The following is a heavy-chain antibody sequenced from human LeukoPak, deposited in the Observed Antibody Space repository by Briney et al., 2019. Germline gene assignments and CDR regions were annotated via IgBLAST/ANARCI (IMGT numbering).Heavy chain of an antibody. V-gene: IGHV1-46*01. CDR3: ARDRDCTGGSCYSRYYFDY. D-gene: IGHD2-15*01. J-gene: IGHJ4*02. CDR2: INPSGGST. Sequence: ASVKVSCKASGYTFTSYYMHWVRQAPGQGLEWMGIINPSGGSTSYAQKFQGRVTMTRDTSTSTVYMELSSLRSEDTAVYYCARDRDCTGGSCYSRYYFDYWGQGTLVTVSS. CDR1: GYTFTSYY.